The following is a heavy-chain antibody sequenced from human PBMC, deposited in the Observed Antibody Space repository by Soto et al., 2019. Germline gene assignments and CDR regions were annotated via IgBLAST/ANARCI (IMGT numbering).Heavy chain of an antibody. CDR3: ARDRDDYGSGNYYNRSDF. J-gene: IGHJ4*02. CDR1: GGIFSTYA. V-gene: IGHV1-69*01. CDR2: IIPLFGTP. D-gene: IGHD3-10*01. Sequence: QVQLVQSGAEVKKPGSSVKVSCKASGGIFSTYAISWLRQAPGQGLAWMGGIIPLFGTPNYAQRFQGRVTITADESTSTAYMELSRLRSEDTAVYYCARDRDDYGSGNYYNRSDFWGQGTLVTVSS.